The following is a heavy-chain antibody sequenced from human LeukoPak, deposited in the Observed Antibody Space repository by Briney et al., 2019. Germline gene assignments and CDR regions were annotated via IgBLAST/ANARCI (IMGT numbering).Heavy chain of an antibody. CDR3: ARDVVVPAAIPTFFGVEP. V-gene: IGHV1-18*04. CDR2: ISAYNGNT. Sequence: ASVKVSCKASGYTFTSYYMHWVRQAPGQGLEWMGWISAYNGNTNYAQKLQGRVTMTTDTSTSTAYMELRSLRSDDTAVYYCARDVVVPAAIPTFFGVEPWGQGTLVTVSS. CDR1: GYTFTSYY. J-gene: IGHJ5*02. D-gene: IGHD2-2*02.